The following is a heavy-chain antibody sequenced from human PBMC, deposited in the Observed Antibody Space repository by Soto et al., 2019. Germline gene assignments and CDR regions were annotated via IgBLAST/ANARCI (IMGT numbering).Heavy chain of an antibody. J-gene: IGHJ4*02. CDR2: IHAGSGKT. Sequence: QVHLVQSGAEVKKPGASVKVSCKASGYTFTGEPMHWVRQAPGQSLEWMGWIHAGSGKTTYSQRFQDRVTITRDTSADTAYMELNSLTCDDTAVYYCARDRDWTFDYWGQGNLVTVSS. CDR1: GYTFTGEP. CDR3: ARDRDWTFDY. D-gene: IGHD1-1*01. V-gene: IGHV1-3*01.